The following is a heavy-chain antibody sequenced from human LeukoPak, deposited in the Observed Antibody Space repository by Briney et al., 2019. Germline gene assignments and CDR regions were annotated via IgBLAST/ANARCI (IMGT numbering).Heavy chain of an antibody. V-gene: IGHV3-7*02. J-gene: IGHJ5*02. Sequence: SGGSLRLSCAAPGFTFSNYWMTWVRQAPGKGLEWVANIKDDGREQYYADSVKGRYTISRDNGKNSLYLQMTGLRADEDTAVYYCASVRFRGLDPWGQGTRVTVSP. D-gene: IGHD3-10*01. CDR1: GFTFSNYW. CDR2: IKDDGREQ. CDR3: ASVRFRGLDP.